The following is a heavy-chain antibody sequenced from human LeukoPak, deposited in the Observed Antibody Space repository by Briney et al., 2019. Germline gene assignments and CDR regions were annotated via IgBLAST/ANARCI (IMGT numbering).Heavy chain of an antibody. CDR2: ISGGGDST. Sequence: GGSLSLSCAASGFTFSSYAMSWVRQAPGKGLEWVSAISGGGDSTYYADSVQGRFTIPRDYSKNTMYLQMNSLRAEDTAVYYCAKHEGYSYGLEYFDYWGQGTLVTVSS. J-gene: IGHJ4*02. D-gene: IGHD5-18*01. CDR3: AKHEGYSYGLEYFDY. V-gene: IGHV3-23*01. CDR1: GFTFSSYA.